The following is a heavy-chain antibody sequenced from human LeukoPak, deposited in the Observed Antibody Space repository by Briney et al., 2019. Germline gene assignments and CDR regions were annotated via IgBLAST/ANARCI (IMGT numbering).Heavy chain of an antibody. J-gene: IGHJ1*01. CDR3: ARDWPTIAAAGTIPEYFQH. V-gene: IGHV3-21*01. CDR1: GFTFSSYS. CDR2: ISSSSSYI. D-gene: IGHD6-13*01. Sequence: GGSLRLSCAASGFTFSSYSMNWVRQAPGKGLEWVSSISSSSSYIYYANSVKGRFTISRDNAKNSLYLQMNSLRAEDTAVYYCARDWPTIAAAGTIPEYFQHWGQGTLVTVSS.